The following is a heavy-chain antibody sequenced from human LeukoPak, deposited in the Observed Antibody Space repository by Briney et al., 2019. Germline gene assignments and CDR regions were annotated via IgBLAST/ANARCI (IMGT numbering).Heavy chain of an antibody. V-gene: IGHV4-59*01. CDR1: GGSFSGYY. D-gene: IGHD3-3*01. CDR3: AKECFGGSPLDH. J-gene: IGHJ4*02. Sequence: SETLSLTCAVYGGSFSGYYWSWIRQPPGKGLEWIGNIYYSGSTNYNPSLKSRVTISVDTSTNQFSLKLSSVTAADTAVYYCAKECFGGSPLDHWGQGTLVTVSS. CDR2: IYYSGST.